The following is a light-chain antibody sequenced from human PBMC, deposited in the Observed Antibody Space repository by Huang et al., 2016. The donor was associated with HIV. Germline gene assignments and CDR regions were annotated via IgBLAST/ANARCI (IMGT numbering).Light chain of an antibody. CDR3: QQYNNWPRT. CDR1: QGVSSN. CDR2: GAS. Sequence: ERVMTQSPDTLSVSPGERATLSCRAIQGVSSNLAWYQQKPGQAPRLRSYGASNRVTGIPARFSGGGSETDFTLTSRSLQSEDSAVYYCQQYNNWPRTFGQGTKLEIK. J-gene: IGKJ2*01. V-gene: IGKV3-15*01.